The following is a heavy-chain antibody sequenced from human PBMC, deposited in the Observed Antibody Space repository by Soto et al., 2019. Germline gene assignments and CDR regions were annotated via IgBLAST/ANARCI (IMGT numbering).Heavy chain of an antibody. CDR3: ARERAAPSWIDP. Sequence: QVQLQESGPGLVKPSETLSLTCTVSGGSVTSNYWTWIRQPAGKGLEWIGRMYISGTTDYNPSLRGRATMSVDTSKNQFSLTLISVTAADTAVYYCARERAAPSWIDPWGRGTLVTVSS. CDR1: GGSVTSNY. V-gene: IGHV4-4*07. D-gene: IGHD6-6*01. CDR2: MYISGTT. J-gene: IGHJ5*02.